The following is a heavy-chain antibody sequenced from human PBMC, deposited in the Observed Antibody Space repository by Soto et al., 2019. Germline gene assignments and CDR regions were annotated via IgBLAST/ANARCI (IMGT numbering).Heavy chain of an antibody. J-gene: IGHJ6*02. D-gene: IGHD3-10*01. CDR1: GFTFSSYG. CDR2: IWYDGSNK. V-gene: IGHV3-33*01. Sequence: GGSLRLSCAASGFTFSSYGMHWVRQAPGKGLEWVAVIWYDGSNKYYADSVKGRFTISRDNSKNTLYLQMNSLRAEDTAVYYCATGDFGRHGSGSYLYYYGMDVWGQGTTVTVSS. CDR3: ATGDFGRHGSGSYLYYYGMDV.